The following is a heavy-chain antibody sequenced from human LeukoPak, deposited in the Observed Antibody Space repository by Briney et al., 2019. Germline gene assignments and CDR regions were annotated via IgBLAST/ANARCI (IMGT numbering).Heavy chain of an antibody. CDR2: VSGSESP. CDR1: DGSISRYY. D-gene: IGHD3-16*01. Sequence: SETLSLTCTVTDGSISRYYWSWIRQPAGTGLEWIGRVSGSESPTYNPSLKSRVSISLDTSKNQVSLKLTSVTAADTAVYYCAKVDPGAGGDYWSQGTLVTVSS. V-gene: IGHV4-4*07. CDR3: AKVDPGAGGDY. J-gene: IGHJ4*02.